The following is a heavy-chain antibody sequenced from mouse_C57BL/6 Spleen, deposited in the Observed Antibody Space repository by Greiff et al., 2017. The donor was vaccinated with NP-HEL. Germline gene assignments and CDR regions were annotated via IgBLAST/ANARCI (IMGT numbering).Heavy chain of an antibody. Sequence: QVQLQQSGPELVKPGASVKISCKASGYAFSSSWMNWVKQRPGKGLEWIGRIYPGDGDTTYNGKFKGKATLTADKSSSTAYMQLSSLTSEDSAVYFCARSGYYYGSSYWYFDVWGTGTTVTVSS. J-gene: IGHJ1*03. CDR3: ARSGYYYGSSYWYFDV. CDR2: IYPGDGDT. D-gene: IGHD1-1*01. V-gene: IGHV1-82*01. CDR1: GYAFSSSW.